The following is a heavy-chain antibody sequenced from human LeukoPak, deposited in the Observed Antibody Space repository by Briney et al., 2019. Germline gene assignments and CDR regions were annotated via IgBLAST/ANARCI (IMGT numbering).Heavy chain of an antibody. J-gene: IGHJ2*01. V-gene: IGHV3-23*01. Sequence: PGGSLRLSCAASGFTFSSYAMSWVRQAPGKGLEWVSAISGSGGSTYYADSVKGRFTISRDNSKNTLYLQMNSLRAEDTAVYYCAKISLYDFWSGYYKPYWYFDLWGRGTLVTVSS. CDR3: AKISLYDFWSGYYKPYWYFDL. CDR1: GFTFSSYA. CDR2: ISGSGGST. D-gene: IGHD3-3*01.